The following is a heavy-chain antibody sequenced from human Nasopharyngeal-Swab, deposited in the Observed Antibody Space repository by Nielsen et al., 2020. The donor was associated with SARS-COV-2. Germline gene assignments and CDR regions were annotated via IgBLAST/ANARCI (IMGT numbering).Heavy chain of an antibody. D-gene: IGHD6-19*01. CDR2: IGTAGDT. CDR3: ARASVAGTYYYYYGMDV. CDR1: GFTFSSYD. J-gene: IGHJ6*02. Sequence: GESLKISCAASGFTFSSYDMHWVRQATGKGLEWVSAIGTAGDTYYPGSVKGRFTISRENAKNSLYLQMNSLRAGDTAVYYCARASVAGTYYYYYGMDVWGQGTTVTVPS. V-gene: IGHV3-13*01.